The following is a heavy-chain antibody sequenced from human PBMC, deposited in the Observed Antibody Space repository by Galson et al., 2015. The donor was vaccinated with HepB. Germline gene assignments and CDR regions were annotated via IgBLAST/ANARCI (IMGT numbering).Heavy chain of an antibody. CDR3: ARDGYYYGMDV. J-gene: IGHJ6*02. D-gene: IGHD5-24*01. CDR2: IYWDDDK. Sequence: PALVKPTQTLTLTCTFSGFSLSTSGVGVGWIRPPPGKALEWLALIYWDDDKRYSPSLKSRLTITKDTSKNQVVLTMTNMDPVDTATYYCARDGYYYGMDVWGQGTTVTVSS. CDR1: GFSLSTSGVG. V-gene: IGHV2-5*02.